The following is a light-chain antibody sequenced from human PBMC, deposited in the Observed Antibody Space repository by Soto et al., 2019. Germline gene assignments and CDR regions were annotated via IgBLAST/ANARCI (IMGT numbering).Light chain of an antibody. CDR1: SSDVGGYNY. Sequence: QSALTQPPSASGSPGQSGTISCTGTSSDVGGYNYVSWYQQHPGKAPKLMIYEVSKRPSGVPDRFSGSKSGNTASLTVSGLQAEDEADYYCISYAGSNNWNFGTGTKLTVL. CDR2: EVS. V-gene: IGLV2-8*01. J-gene: IGLJ1*01. CDR3: ISYAGSNNWN.